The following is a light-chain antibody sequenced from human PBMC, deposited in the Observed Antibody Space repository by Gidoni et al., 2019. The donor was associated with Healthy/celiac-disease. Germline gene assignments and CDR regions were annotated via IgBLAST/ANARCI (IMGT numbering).Light chain of an antibody. CDR2: DVS. CDR1: SSDVGGYNY. J-gene: IGLJ3*02. CDR3: FSYAGSYTWV. Sequence: QSALTQPRSVSGSPGQSVTISCTGTSSDVGGYNYVSWYQPPPGKAPKLMIYDVSKRPSGVPDRFSGSKSGNTASLTISGLQAEDEADYYCFSYAGSYTWVFGGGTKLTVL. V-gene: IGLV2-11*01.